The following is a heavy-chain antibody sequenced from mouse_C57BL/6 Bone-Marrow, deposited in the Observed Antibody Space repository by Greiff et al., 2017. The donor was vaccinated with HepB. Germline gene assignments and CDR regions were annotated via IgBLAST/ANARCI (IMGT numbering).Heavy chain of an antibody. Sequence: EVQLQQSGPELVKPGASVKISCKASGYSFTDYNMNWVKQSNGKSLEWIGVINPNYGTTSYNQKFKGKATLTVDQYSSTAYMQLNSLTSEDSAVYYCARFSYGSSYFCMDYWGQGTSVTVSS. CDR1: GYSFTDYN. D-gene: IGHD1-1*01. J-gene: IGHJ4*01. CDR2: INPNYGTT. CDR3: ARFSYGSSYFCMDY. V-gene: IGHV1-39*01.